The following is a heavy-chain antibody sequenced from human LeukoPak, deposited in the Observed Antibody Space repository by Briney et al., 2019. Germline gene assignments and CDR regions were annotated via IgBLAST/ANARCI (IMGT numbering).Heavy chain of an antibody. CDR1: GGSISSYY. D-gene: IGHD2-21*02. Sequence: SETLSLACTVSGGSISSYYWSWIRQPPGKGLEWIGYIYYSGSTNYNPSLKSRVTISVDTSKNQFSLKLSSVTAADTAVYYCARDVPEYCGGDCYLGWFDPWGQGTLVTVSS. V-gene: IGHV4-59*01. CDR2: IYYSGST. CDR3: ARDVPEYCGGDCYLGWFDP. J-gene: IGHJ5*02.